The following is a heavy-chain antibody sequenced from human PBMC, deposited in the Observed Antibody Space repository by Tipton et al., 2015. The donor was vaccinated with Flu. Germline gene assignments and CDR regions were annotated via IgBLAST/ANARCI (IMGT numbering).Heavy chain of an antibody. CDR3: ARRDYSNYVSDPKTWFDP. CDR2: VSRSGST. CDR1: GGSISSSSDY. V-gene: IGHV4-39*07. Sequence: TLSLTCNVSGGSISSSSDYWGWIRQPPGKGLEWIASVSRSGSTDYNPSLRSRVTMSVDTSKNQFSLKMRSVTASDMAVYYCARRDYSNYVSDPKTWFDPWGQGILVIVSS. D-gene: IGHD4-11*01. J-gene: IGHJ5*02.